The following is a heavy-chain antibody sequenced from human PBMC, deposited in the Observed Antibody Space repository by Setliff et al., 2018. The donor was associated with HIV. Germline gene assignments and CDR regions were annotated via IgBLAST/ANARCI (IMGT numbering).Heavy chain of an antibody. Sequence: GASVKVSCKASGGTFSNYVINWVRQAPGQGLEWMGRIIPILATSNYTQKFQGRVTITADKSTRTAYMELSSLRSEDTAVYYCARPGVYGSGEGYFDYWGQGTLVTVSS. J-gene: IGHJ4*02. CDR1: GGTFSNYV. CDR2: IIPILATS. CDR3: ARPGVYGSGEGYFDY. D-gene: IGHD3-10*01. V-gene: IGHV1-69*06.